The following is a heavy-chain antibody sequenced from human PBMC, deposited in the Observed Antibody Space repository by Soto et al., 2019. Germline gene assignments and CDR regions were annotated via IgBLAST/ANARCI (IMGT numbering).Heavy chain of an antibody. V-gene: IGHV3-30*18. Sequence: QVQLVESGGGVVQPGRSLRLPCAASGLTFSSYGMHWVRQASAKGLVWVAVISYDGSNKYYADSGKGRFTISRDNSKITLYLQMNSLRAEDTAVYYCAKDLAAFGDYDACDYWGQGTLVTVSS. D-gene: IGHD4-17*01. CDR1: GLTFSSYG. J-gene: IGHJ4*02. CDR3: AKDLAAFGDYDACDY. CDR2: ISYDGSNK.